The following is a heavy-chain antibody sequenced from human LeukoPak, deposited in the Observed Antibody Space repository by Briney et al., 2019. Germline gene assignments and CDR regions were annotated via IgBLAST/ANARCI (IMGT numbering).Heavy chain of an antibody. CDR2: IIPILGIA. D-gene: IGHD6-13*01. CDR3: ARGGSSSSFDY. J-gene: IGHJ4*02. V-gene: IGHV1-69*04. CDR1: GGTFSSYA. Sequence: SVKVSCKASGGTFSSYAISWVRQAPGQGLEWMGRIIPILGIANYAQKFQGRVTITADKSTSTAYMELSSLRSEDTAVYYCARGGSSSSFDYWGQGTLVTVSS.